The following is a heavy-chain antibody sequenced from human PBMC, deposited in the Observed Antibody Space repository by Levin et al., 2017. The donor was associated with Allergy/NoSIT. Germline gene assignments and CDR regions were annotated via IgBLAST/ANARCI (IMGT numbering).Heavy chain of an antibody. Sequence: SETLSLTCAVYGGSFSDYYWTWIRQPPGKGLEWIGEINHSGTTNYIPSLKSRVTISVDSYNNQFSLKLSSVTAADTAVYYCARVTRTTVFDYWGPGTLVTVSS. D-gene: IGHD4-17*01. V-gene: IGHV4-34*01. CDR2: INHSGTT. CDR1: GGSFSDYY. CDR3: ARVTRTTVFDY. J-gene: IGHJ4*02.